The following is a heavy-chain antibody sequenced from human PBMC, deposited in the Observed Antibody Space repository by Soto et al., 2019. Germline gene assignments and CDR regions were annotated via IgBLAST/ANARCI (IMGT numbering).Heavy chain of an antibody. D-gene: IGHD2-15*01. V-gene: IGHV1-3*01. CDR2: INAGNGNT. Sequence: ASVKVSCKASGYTFTSYAMHWVRQAPGQRLEWMGWINAGNGNTKYSQKFQGRVTITRDTSASTAYMELSSLRSEDTAVYYCAAGRGYCSGGSCYYWFDPWGQGTLVTAPQ. CDR3: AAGRGYCSGGSCYYWFDP. CDR1: GYTFTSYA. J-gene: IGHJ5*02.